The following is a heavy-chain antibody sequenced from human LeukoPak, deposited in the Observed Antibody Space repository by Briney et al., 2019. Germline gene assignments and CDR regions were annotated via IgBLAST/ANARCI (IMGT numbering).Heavy chain of an antibody. Sequence: GSLILYYAASGFTFSSYAVTWVRQAPGKGLGWVSTISGACGSSYYADSVKGGFTISRDNSKNPLYLQMNSQRAEDTGVYYCAKAMVWGTTGTKNWFDPWGQGTLVTVSS. V-gene: IGHV3-23*01. CDR3: AKAMVWGTTGTKNWFDP. CDR1: GFTFSSYA. CDR2: ISGACGSS. J-gene: IGHJ5*02. D-gene: IGHD1-1*01.